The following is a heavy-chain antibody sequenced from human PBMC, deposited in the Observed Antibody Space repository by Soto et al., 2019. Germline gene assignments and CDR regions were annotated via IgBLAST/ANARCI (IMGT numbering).Heavy chain of an antibody. CDR1: GFTFFDYW. D-gene: IGHD3-16*01. V-gene: IGHV3-74*01. CDR2: INSDGSNT. Sequence: PGGSLRLSCAASGFTFFDYWMHWVRQAPGKGLVWVSRINSDGSNTIYADSVKGRFTISRDNAKNTLYLQMNSLRAEDTAVYFCARPRGGYYYHGMDVWGQGTTVTVSS. CDR3: ARPRGGYYYHGMDV. J-gene: IGHJ6*01.